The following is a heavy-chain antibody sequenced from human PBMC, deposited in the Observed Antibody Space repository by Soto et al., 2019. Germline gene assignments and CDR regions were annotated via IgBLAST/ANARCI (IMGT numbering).Heavy chain of an antibody. CDR1: GGSVSSGSYY. J-gene: IGHJ6*02. Sequence: PSETLSLTCTVSGGSVSSGSYYWSWIRQPPGKGLEWIGYIYYSGSTNYNPSLKSRVTISVDTSKNQFSLKLSSVTAADTAVYYCARGDSSSWHGGGAYYYYGMDVWGQGTTVTVSS. D-gene: IGHD6-13*01. V-gene: IGHV4-61*01. CDR2: IYYSGST. CDR3: ARGDSSSWHGGGAYYYYGMDV.